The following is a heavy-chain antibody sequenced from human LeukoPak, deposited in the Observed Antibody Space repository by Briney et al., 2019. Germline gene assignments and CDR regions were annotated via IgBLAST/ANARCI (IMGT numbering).Heavy chain of an antibody. CDR3: ARVPFPFIVQVTGITYFDS. Sequence: HGASVKVSCKASGYTFTNYGINWLRQAPGQGLEWLGWISTYNDDTKYAQKFQSRVTMTTDTSTTTVFMELRGLRSDDTGVYYCARVPFPFIVQVTGITYFDSWGPGTLVTVSS. D-gene: IGHD2-21*02. V-gene: IGHV1-18*01. J-gene: IGHJ4*02. CDR2: ISTYNDDT. CDR1: GYTFTNYG.